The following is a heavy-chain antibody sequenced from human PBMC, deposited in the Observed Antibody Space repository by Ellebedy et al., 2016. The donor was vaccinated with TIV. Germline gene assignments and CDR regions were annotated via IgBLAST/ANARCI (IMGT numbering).Heavy chain of an antibody. D-gene: IGHD1-26*01. CDR1: GGSVSSGSHY. J-gene: IGHJ6*02. Sequence: SETLSLTCTVSGGSVSSGSHYWNWIRQPPGKGLEWIGYSYYIGTTNYNPSLKSRVTISGDMSKNQFSPRLNSVTAADTAVYYCAGGSYTPYGMDVWGRGTTVIVSS. CDR3: AGGSYTPYGMDV. CDR2: SYYIGTT. V-gene: IGHV4-61*01.